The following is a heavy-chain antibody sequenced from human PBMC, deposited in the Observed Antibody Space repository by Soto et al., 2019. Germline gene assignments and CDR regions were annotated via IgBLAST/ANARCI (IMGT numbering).Heavy chain of an antibody. Sequence: SETLSLTCTVSGGSISSYYWSWIRQPPGRGLEWIGYIYYSGNTNYNPSLKSRVIISVDTSKNQFSLKLSSVTAADTAVYYCARRYGAAFDYWGQGTLVTVSS. D-gene: IGHD2-15*01. CDR3: ARRYGAAFDY. CDR2: IYYSGNT. CDR1: GGSISSYY. J-gene: IGHJ4*02. V-gene: IGHV4-59*01.